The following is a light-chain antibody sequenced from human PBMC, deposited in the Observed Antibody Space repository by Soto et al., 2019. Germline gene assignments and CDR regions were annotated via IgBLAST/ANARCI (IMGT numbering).Light chain of an antibody. V-gene: IGKV1-33*01. J-gene: IGKJ3*01. CDR1: QDIRTS. Sequence: DIQMTQSPSSLSASVGARVSITCQASQDIRTSLSWFQQKAGRAPKLLIYGASNLETGVPSRFMGSGSGRDFTFTISSLQPEDIATYYCQHYDNLPPFTFGPGTKVDIK. CDR3: QHYDNLPPFT. CDR2: GAS.